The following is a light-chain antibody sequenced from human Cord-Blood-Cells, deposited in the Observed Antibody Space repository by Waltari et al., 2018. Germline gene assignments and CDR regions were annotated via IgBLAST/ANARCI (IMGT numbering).Light chain of an antibody. CDR2: DVS. Sequence: QSALIQPRSVSGSPGQSVTISCTGTSSDVGGYNYVSWYQQHPGKAPKLMIYDVSKRPSGVPDRFSGSKSGNTASLTISGLQAEDEADYYCCSYAGSYIYYVFGTGTKVTVL. CDR1: SSDVGGYNY. CDR3: CSYAGSYIYYV. V-gene: IGLV2-11*01. J-gene: IGLJ1*01.